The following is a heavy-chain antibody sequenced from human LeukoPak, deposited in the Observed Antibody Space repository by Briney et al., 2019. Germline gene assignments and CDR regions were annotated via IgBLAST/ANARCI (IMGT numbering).Heavy chain of an antibody. Sequence: GGSLRLSCAASGFTFSSYWMHWVRQAPGKGLVWVSRINSDGSSTSYADSVKGRFTISRDNAKNTLYLQMNSLRAEDTALYYCAKDRAVAGPDYYYYYGMDVWGQGTTVTVSS. J-gene: IGHJ6*02. CDR1: GFTFSSYW. CDR2: INSDGSST. CDR3: AKDRAVAGPDYYYYYGMDV. V-gene: IGHV3-74*01. D-gene: IGHD6-19*01.